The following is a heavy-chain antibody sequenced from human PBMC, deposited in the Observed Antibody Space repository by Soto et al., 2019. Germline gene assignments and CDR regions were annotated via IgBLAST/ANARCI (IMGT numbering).Heavy chain of an antibody. CDR3: ARDHREYQLLTPNWFDP. J-gene: IGHJ5*02. CDR2: IIPIFGTA. CDR1: GGTFSSYA. Sequence: SVKVSCKASGGTFSSYAISWVRQAPGQGLEWMGGIIPIFGTANYAQKFQGRVTITADESTSTAYMELSSLRSEDTAVYYCARDHREYQLLTPNWFDPWGQGTLVTVSS. V-gene: IGHV1-69*13. D-gene: IGHD2-2*01.